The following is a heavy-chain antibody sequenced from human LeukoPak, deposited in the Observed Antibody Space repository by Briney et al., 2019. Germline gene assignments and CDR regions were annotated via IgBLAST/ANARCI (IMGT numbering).Heavy chain of an antibody. CDR2: ISYDGSNK. Sequence: GGSLRLSCAASGFTFSSYGMHWVRQAPGKGLEWVAVISYDGSNKYYADSEKGRFTISRDNSKNTLYLQMNSLRAEDTAVYYCAKVLSGSVTTDYWGQGTLVTVSS. J-gene: IGHJ4*02. CDR1: GFTFSSYG. V-gene: IGHV3-30*18. D-gene: IGHD4-17*01. CDR3: AKVLSGSVTTDY.